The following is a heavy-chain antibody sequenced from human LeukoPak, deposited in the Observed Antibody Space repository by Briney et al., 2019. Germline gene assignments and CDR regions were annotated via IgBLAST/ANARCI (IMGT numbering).Heavy chain of an antibody. Sequence: KPSETLSLTCTVSNGSIRSYYWIWIRQPPGKGLEWIGYIYYSGITNYSPSLKSRVTMSVDTSKNQFSLKLSSVTAADTAVYYCARGRSSMVRGYYYYYMDVWGKGTTVTISS. CDR1: NGSIRSYY. J-gene: IGHJ6*03. D-gene: IGHD3-10*01. CDR2: IYYSGIT. V-gene: IGHV4-59*01. CDR3: ARGRSSMVRGYYYYYMDV.